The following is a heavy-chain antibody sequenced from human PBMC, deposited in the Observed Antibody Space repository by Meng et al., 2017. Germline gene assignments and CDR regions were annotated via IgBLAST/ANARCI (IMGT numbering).Heavy chain of an antibody. CDR3: AQRGSGYSNDAFDI. Sequence: KVSCKGSGYSFTSYWIGWVRQMPGKGLEWMGIIYPGDSDTRYSPSFQGQVTISADKSLSTAYLQWSSLKAADTAMYYCAQRGSGYSNDAFDIWGQGKMVNVSS. CDR2: IYPGDSDT. CDR1: GYSFTSYW. J-gene: IGHJ3*02. D-gene: IGHD3-22*01. V-gene: IGHV5-51*01.